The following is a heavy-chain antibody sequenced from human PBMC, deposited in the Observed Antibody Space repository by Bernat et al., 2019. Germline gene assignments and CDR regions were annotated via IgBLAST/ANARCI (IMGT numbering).Heavy chain of an antibody. CDR2: ISYDGSNK. CDR3: ARARSSGWYEGSFDY. V-gene: IGHV3-30-3*01. D-gene: IGHD6-19*01. CDR1: GFTFSSYA. J-gene: IGHJ4*02. Sequence: QVQLVESGGGVVQPVRSLRLSCAASGFTFSSYAMHWVRQAPGKGLEWLAVISYDGSNKYYADSVKGRFTISRDNSKNTLYLQMNSLRAEDTAVYYCARARSSGWYEGSFDYWGQGTLVTVSS.